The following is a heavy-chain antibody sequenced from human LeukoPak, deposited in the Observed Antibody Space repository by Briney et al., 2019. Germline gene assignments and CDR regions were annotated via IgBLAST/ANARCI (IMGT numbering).Heavy chain of an antibody. J-gene: IGHJ4*02. Sequence: GGSLRLSCAASGFNFSSYSMNWVRQAPGKGLEWVSSISSSSSSFRYYADSVKGRFTISRDNAKNSLYLQMNSLRAEDTAVYYCARESSGYFYWGQGTLVTVSS. CDR2: ISSSSSSFR. CDR1: GFNFSSYS. D-gene: IGHD3-22*01. CDR3: ARESSGYFY. V-gene: IGHV3-21*01.